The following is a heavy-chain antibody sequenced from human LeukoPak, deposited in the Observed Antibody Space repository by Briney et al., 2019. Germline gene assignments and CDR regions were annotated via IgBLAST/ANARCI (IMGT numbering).Heavy chain of an antibody. J-gene: IGHJ4*02. CDR1: GYSFTSYW. V-gene: IGHV5-51*01. CDR3: ARQNDFRLDY. D-gene: IGHD3-3*01. CDR2: IYPGDSDT. Sequence: HGESLKISCKGSGYSFTSYWIGWVRQMPGKGLEWMGIIYPGDSDTRYSPSLQGQVTISVDTSIGTAYLQWSSLKASDTAIYYCARQNDFRLDYWGQGTLVTVSS.